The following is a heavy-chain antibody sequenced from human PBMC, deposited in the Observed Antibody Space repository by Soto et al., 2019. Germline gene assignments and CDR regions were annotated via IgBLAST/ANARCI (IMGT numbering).Heavy chain of an antibody. Sequence: EVHLLQSGGGLVQPGGSLRLSCAASGFSFSSFALSWVRQSPGKGLEWVAAVSGRGGDTYYANSVKGRFTISRDNSQNTLFLQMNSLRAEDSAIYYCAKDPNDDFWSGFSAVYVEYWGQGTLVTVSS. CDR3: AKDPNDDFWSGFSAVYVEY. CDR1: GFSFSSFA. CDR2: VSGRGGDT. D-gene: IGHD3-3*01. J-gene: IGHJ4*02. V-gene: IGHV3-23*01.